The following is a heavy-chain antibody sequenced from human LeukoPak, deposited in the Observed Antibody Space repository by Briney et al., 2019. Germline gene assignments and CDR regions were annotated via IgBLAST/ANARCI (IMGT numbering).Heavy chain of an antibody. V-gene: IGHV1-2*02. CDR2: INPNSGAT. CDR3: ARRDSSGWYTYFDY. Sequence: ASVKVSCKASGYIFTGYYIHWVRQAPGQGLEWMGWINPNSGATNYAQNFQGRVTMTRDTSISTAYMELSSLTYDDTAVYYCARRDSSGWYTYFDYWGQGTLVTVSS. J-gene: IGHJ4*02. D-gene: IGHD6-19*01. CDR1: GYIFTGYY.